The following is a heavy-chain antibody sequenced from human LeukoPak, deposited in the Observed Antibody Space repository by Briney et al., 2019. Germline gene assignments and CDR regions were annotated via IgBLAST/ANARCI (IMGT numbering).Heavy chain of an antibody. V-gene: IGHV1-3*01. J-gene: IGHJ4*02. CDR2: INAGNGNA. CDR3: ARAYCSSTSCYSPFDY. Sequence: ASVKVSCKASGYTFTSYAMHWVRQAPGQRLEWMGWINAGNGNAKYSQKFQGRVTITRDTSASTAYMELNSLRSGDTAVYYCARAYCSSTSCYSPFDYWGQGTLVTVSS. D-gene: IGHD2-2*01. CDR1: GYTFTSYA.